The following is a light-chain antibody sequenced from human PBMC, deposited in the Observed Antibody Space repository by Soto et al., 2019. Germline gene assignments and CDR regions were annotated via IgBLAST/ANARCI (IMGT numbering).Light chain of an antibody. Sequence: QSALTQPPSASGSPGQSVTISCTGTSSDVGGYYFVSWYQQHPGKAPKLMIHEVSKRPSGVPDRFSGSKSGNTASLTVSGLQAEDEADYYCSSYAGSNNYVFGAGTKVTVL. V-gene: IGLV2-8*01. CDR2: EVS. CDR1: SSDVGGYYF. J-gene: IGLJ1*01. CDR3: SSYAGSNNYV.